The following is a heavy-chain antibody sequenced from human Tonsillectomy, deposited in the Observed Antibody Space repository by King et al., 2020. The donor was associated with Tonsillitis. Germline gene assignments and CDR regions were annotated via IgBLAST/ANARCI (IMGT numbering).Heavy chain of an antibody. CDR3: AKGSGRDWGYSGNDWRGGGEYYFDY. V-gene: IGHV3-30*18. D-gene: IGHD5-12*01. J-gene: IGHJ4*02. CDR1: GFSFSSYG. Sequence: VQLVESGGGVVQPGRSLRLSCAASGFSFSSYGMHWVRQAPGKGLEWVAVISYDGSNQYYADSVKGRFTISRDNSKITLYLQMNSLRAEDTAVYYCAKGSGRDWGYSGNDWRGGGEYYFDYWGQGTLVTVSS. CDR2: ISYDGSNQ.